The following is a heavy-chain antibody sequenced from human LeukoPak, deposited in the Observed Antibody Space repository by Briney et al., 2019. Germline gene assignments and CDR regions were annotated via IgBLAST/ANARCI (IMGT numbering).Heavy chain of an antibody. J-gene: IGHJ5*02. CDR3: ARGRVLRYFDWLLWRNCFDP. CDR1: GYTFTSYY. Sequence: ASVKVSCKASGYTFTSYYMHWVRQAPGQGLEWMGIINPSGGSTSYAQKFQGRVTMTRDTSTSTVYMELSSLRSEDTAVYYCARGRVLRYFDWLLWRNCFDPWGQRNLVTVSS. V-gene: IGHV1-46*01. CDR2: INPSGGST. D-gene: IGHD3-9*01.